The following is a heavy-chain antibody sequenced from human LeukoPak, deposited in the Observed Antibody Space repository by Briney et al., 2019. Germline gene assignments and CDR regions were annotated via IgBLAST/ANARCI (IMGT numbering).Heavy chain of an antibody. CDR3: ARDKSLYYYYYMDV. CDR1: GYTFTCYY. CDR2: INPNSGGT. Sequence: ASVKVSCKASGYTFTCYYMHWVRQAPGQGLEWMGWINPNSGGTNYAQKFQGRVTMTRDTSISTAYMELSRLRSDDTAVYYCARDKSLYYYYYMDVWGRGTTVTVSS. V-gene: IGHV1-2*02. J-gene: IGHJ6*03.